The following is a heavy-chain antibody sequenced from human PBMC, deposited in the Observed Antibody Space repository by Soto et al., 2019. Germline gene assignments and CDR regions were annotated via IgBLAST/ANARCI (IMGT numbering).Heavy chain of an antibody. J-gene: IGHJ6*02. CDR2: ISYDGSNK. CDR1: GFTFSSYG. V-gene: IGHV3-30*18. CDR3: ANLPLEDPYGMDV. Sequence: GGSLRLSCAASGFTFSSYGMHWVRQAPGKGLEWVAVISYDGSNKYYADSVKGRFTISRDNSKNTLYLQMNSLRAEDTAVYYCANLPLEDPYGMDVWGQGTTVTVSS.